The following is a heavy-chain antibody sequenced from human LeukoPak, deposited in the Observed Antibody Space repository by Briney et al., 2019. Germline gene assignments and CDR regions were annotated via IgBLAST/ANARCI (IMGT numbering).Heavy chain of an antibody. V-gene: IGHV3-15*01. D-gene: IGHD3-22*01. CDR3: TTNPYDRSGYHI. CDR2: IKSNTDGGTT. CDR1: GLTFTKAW. J-gene: IGHJ3*02. Sequence: GGSLRLSCAASGLTFTKAWMTWVRQAPGEGLEWVGRIKSNTDGGTTDYAAPVKGRFTISRDDSKNTLYLQMDSLKTEDTAVYYCTTNPYDRSGYHIWGQGTMVTVSS.